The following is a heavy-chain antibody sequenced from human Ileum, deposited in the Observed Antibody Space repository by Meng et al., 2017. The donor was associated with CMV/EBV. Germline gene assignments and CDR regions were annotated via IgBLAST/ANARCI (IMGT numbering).Heavy chain of an antibody. J-gene: IGHJ5*02. CDR1: GGSITSSNYY. Sequence: SETLSLTCSVSGGSITSSNYYWGWIRQPPGKDLEWIGNIHYSGSTHYNPSLKSRVTMSVDTSKNQFSLKLTSVTAADTAVYSCARVTVFGVAANSLDPWGQGTLVTVSS. CDR3: ARVTVFGVAANSLDP. D-gene: IGHD3-3*01. CDR2: IHYSGST. V-gene: IGHV4-39*07.